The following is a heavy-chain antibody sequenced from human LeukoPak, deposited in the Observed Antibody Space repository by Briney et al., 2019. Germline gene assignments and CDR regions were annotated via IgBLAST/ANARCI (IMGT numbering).Heavy chain of an antibody. CDR3: AKSLTASVDCFDP. CDR1: GFTFSGNA. Sequence: GGSLRLSCAASGFTFSGNAMNWVRQAPGKGLEWVSSISSNSRFIYYPDSLEGRFTVSRDNAKNSLFLQMNGLRAEDTAVYYCAKSLTASVDCFDPWGQGTLVTVSS. D-gene: IGHD5-12*01. J-gene: IGHJ5*02. CDR2: ISSNSRFI. V-gene: IGHV3-21*01.